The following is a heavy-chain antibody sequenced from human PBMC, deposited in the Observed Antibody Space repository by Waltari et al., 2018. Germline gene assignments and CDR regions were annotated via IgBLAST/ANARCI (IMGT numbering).Heavy chain of an antibody. CDR2: IGSAGDR. Sequence: EVQLVESGGGLAQPGGSLRLSCAASGFTFNDHDMHWVRQAPGKGLEWVSAIGSAGDRYYSASVKGRFTISREKAKNSLYLQMNSLRAEDTAVYYCARDPGYLKTFDIWGQGTMVSVSS. J-gene: IGHJ3*02. V-gene: IGHV3-13*01. CDR3: ARDPGYLKTFDI. D-gene: IGHD5-18*01. CDR1: GFTFNDHD.